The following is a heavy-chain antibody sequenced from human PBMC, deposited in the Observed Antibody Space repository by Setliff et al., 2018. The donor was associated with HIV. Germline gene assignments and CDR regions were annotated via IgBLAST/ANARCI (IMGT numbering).Heavy chain of an antibody. Sequence: GGSLRLSCAASGFTFSDYYMNWIRQAPGEGLEWISYISTSSSQTDYADSVKGRFTISRDNAKNSLYLQMDSLRVEDTAVYCCASSNYYDSRGYYVRGHDYWGQGTLVTVSS. CDR2: ISTSSSQT. J-gene: IGHJ4*02. CDR1: GFTFSDYY. D-gene: IGHD3-22*01. V-gene: IGHV3-11*03. CDR3: ASSNYYDSRGYYVRGHDY.